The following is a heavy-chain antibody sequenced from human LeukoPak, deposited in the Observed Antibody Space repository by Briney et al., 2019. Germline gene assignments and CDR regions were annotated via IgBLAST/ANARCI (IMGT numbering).Heavy chain of an antibody. D-gene: IGHD1-14*01. J-gene: IGHJ4*02. Sequence: GGSLRLSCAASGFVFSKYAMHWVRQAPGKGLEWLAVISYDASNKDYADSVKGRFTISRDNSKNTLYLQMNSLRSEDTAVYYCARAWVNRHYFDYWGQGTLVTVSS. CDR1: GFVFSKYA. V-gene: IGHV3-30-3*01. CDR3: ARAWVNRHYFDY. CDR2: ISYDASNK.